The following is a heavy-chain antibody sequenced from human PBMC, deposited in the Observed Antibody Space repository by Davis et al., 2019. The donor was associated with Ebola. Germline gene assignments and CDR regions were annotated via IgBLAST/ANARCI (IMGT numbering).Heavy chain of an antibody. CDR3: VRPGRSTSPGY. V-gene: IGHV3-48*02. Sequence: GESLKISCRGSGFTFSDYFMDWVRQAPGKGLEWISVISPTSTSIYYADSVKGRFTVSRDNAENSVYLQMNSLRDNDTAIYYCVRPGRSTSPGYWGQGALVTVSS. D-gene: IGHD2-15*01. CDR1: GFTFSDYF. J-gene: IGHJ4*02. CDR2: ISPTSTSI.